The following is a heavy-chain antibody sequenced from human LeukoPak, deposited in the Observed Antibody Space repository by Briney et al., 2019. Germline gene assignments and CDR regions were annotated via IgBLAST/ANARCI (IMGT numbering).Heavy chain of an antibody. J-gene: IGHJ4*02. Sequence: GGSLRLSCAASGFTVSSNYMSWVRQAPGKGLEWVSVIYSGGSTYYADSVKGRFTISRDNSKNTLYLQLNSLRGEDTAVYYCASQSTVKYYFDYWGQGTLVTVSP. D-gene: IGHD4-17*01. CDR3: ASQSTVKYYFDY. CDR1: GFTVSSNY. V-gene: IGHV3-53*01. CDR2: IYSGGST.